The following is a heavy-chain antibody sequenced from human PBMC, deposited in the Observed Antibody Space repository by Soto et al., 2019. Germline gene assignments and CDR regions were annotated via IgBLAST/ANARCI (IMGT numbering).Heavy chain of an antibody. CDR2: IIPIFGTA. V-gene: IGHV1-69*13. D-gene: IGHD3-22*01. CDR1: GGTFSSYA. CDR3: ARGRVGGYDSSPGYFDY. Sequence: GAAVNVSGKASGGTFSSYAISWLRQAPGQGLEWMGGIIPIFGTANYAQKFQGRVTITADESTNTAYMELSSLRSEDTAVYYCARGRVGGYDSSPGYFDYWGQRTLVTVSS. J-gene: IGHJ4*02.